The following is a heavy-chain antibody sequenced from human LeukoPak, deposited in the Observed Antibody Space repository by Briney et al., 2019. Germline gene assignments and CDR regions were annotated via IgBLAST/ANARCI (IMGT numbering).Heavy chain of an antibody. CDR2: INPNSGGT. CDR3: ARGYSGGWHFDY. J-gene: IGHJ4*02. CDR1: GYTFTGYF. D-gene: IGHD6-19*01. V-gene: IGHV1-2*02. Sequence: ASVKVSCKASGYTFTGYFMHWVRQAPGQGLEWMGWINPNSGGTKYAQKFQGRVTMTRDTSISTAYMELSRLRSDDTAVYYCARGYSGGWHFDYWGQGTRVMVSS.